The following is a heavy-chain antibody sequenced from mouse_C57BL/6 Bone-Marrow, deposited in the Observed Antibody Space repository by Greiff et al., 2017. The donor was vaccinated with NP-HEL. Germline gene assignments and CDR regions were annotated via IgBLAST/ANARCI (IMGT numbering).Heavy chain of an antibody. D-gene: IGHD2-2*01. CDR2: IWWDDDK. Sequence: QVTLKVSGPGILQPSQTLSLTCSFSGFSLSTFGMGVGWIRPPSGKGLEWLAHIWWDDDKYYNTALKSRPTISKDTSKNQVFLNIANVDTADTATYYCAGIERTMVTTRGSFAYWGQGTLVTVSA. CDR3: AGIERTMVTTRGSFAY. V-gene: IGHV8-8*01. J-gene: IGHJ3*01. CDR1: GFSLSTFGMG.